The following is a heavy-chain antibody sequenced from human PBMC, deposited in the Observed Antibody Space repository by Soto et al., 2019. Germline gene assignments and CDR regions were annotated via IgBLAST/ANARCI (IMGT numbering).Heavy chain of an antibody. Sequence: SETLSLTCAVYGGSFSGYYWSWIRQPPGKGLEWIGEINHSGSANYNPSLKSRVTISVDTSKNQFSLKLSSVTAADTAVYYCARGITMVRGVIPRPYFDYWGQGTLVTVSS. CDR1: GGSFSGYY. D-gene: IGHD3-10*01. CDR2: INHSGSA. J-gene: IGHJ4*02. V-gene: IGHV4-34*01. CDR3: ARGITMVRGVIPRPYFDY.